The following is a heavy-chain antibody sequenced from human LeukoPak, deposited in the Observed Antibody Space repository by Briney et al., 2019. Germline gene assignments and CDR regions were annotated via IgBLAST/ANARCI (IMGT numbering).Heavy chain of an antibody. V-gene: IGHV4-39*01. J-gene: IGHJ1*01. CDR2: IYYRGST. CDR1: GXXXXSSSYY. Sequence: XCTXXGXXXXSSSYYWGWIRQPPGKGLEWIGDIYYRGSTYYSPSLKSRVSISIDTSNNQFSLTLNSVTAADTALYFCARRRYYDSTGHLDWGQGTLVTVSS. CDR3: ARRRYYDSTGHLD. D-gene: IGHD3-22*01.